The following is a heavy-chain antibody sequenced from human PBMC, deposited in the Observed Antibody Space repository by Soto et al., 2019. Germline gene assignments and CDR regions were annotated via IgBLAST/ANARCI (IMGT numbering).Heavy chain of an antibody. Sequence: GGSLRLSCAASGFTFSRYSMNWVRQAPGKGLEWVSSISSSSSYIYYADSVKGRFTISRDNAKNSLYLQMNSLRAEDTAVYYCARLDIVLMVYAPYMDVWGKGTTVTVSS. V-gene: IGHV3-21*01. CDR1: GFTFSRYS. J-gene: IGHJ6*03. CDR3: ARLDIVLMVYAPYMDV. CDR2: ISSSSSYI. D-gene: IGHD2-8*01.